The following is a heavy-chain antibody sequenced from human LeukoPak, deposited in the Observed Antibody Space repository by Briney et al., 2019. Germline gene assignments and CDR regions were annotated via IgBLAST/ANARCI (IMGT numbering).Heavy chain of an antibody. Sequence: SETLSLTCSVSGGSLSTNHWSWLRQPAGKGREWIGRIYISGSTNYNASLKRRVTMSVDTAKNQFSLKLRSVTAADTAVYYCARDDGLSDWFDPWGQGSLVTVSS. D-gene: IGHD6-25*01. CDR3: ARDDGLSDWFDP. J-gene: IGHJ5*02. CDR2: IYISGST. CDR1: GGSLSTNH. V-gene: IGHV4-4*07.